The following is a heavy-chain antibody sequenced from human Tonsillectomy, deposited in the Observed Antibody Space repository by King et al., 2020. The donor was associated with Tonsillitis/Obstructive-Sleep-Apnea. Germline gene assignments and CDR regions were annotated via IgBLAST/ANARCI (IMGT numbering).Heavy chain of an antibody. CDR2: ISDSGST. CDR3: AKGALGYCSGTSCLYYFDY. D-gene: IGHD2-2*01. V-gene: IGHV3-23*04. J-gene: IGHJ4*02. CDR1: GFTFTTYA. Sequence: VQLVESGGGLIQPGGSLRLSCAASGFTFTTYAMSWVRQAPGKGLEWVSTISDSGSTYYADSVKGRFTISRDNSKNTLYLQMNSLRAEDTAVYYCAKGALGYCSGTSCLYYFDYWGQGTLVTVSS.